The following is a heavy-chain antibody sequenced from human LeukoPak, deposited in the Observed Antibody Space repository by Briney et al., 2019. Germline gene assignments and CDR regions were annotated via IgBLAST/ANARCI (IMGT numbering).Heavy chain of an antibody. CDR3: AKDRDLFGVLPLFHY. J-gene: IGHJ4*02. CDR1: GFTFSDYA. Sequence: GGSLRLSCAVSGFTFSDYAMSWVRQAPGEGLEWVSAITSSGGRTYYADPVRGRFTISRDKSRNTLYLQMNSLRAEDTAVYYCAKDRDLFGVLPLFHYWGQGTLVTVSS. D-gene: IGHD3-3*01. V-gene: IGHV3-23*01. CDR2: ITSSGGRT.